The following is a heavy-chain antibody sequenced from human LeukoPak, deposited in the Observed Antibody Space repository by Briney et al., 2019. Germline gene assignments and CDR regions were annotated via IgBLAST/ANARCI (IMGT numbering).Heavy chain of an antibody. CDR3: ARGGPMATMSYFDY. Sequence: SVKVSCKASGGTFSSYAISWVRRAPGQGLEWMGRIIPIFGIANYAQKFQGRVTITADKSTSTAYMELSSLRSEDTAVYYCARGGPMATMSYFDYWGQGTLVTVSS. D-gene: IGHD5-24*01. CDR2: IIPIFGIA. CDR1: GGTFSSYA. V-gene: IGHV1-69*04. J-gene: IGHJ4*02.